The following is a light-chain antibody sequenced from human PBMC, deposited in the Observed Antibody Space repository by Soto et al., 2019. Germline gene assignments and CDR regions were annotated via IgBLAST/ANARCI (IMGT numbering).Light chain of an antibody. CDR3: QQYGSSPWT. CDR2: GAS. V-gene: IGKV3-20*01. J-gene: IGKJ1*01. CDR1: QSVSSS. Sequence: EIVLTQSPATLSLSPGERATLXXRASQSVSSSLAWYQQKPGQGPXLLIYGASSRATGIPDRFSGSGSGTDFTLTISRLEPEDFAVYYCQQYGSSPWTFGQGTKWIS.